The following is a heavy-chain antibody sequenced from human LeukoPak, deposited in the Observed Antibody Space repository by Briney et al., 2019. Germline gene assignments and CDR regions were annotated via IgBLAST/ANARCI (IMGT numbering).Heavy chain of an antibody. CDR1: GFTFSSYS. J-gene: IGHJ4*02. Sequence: PGGSLRLSCAASGFTFSSYSMNWVRQAPGKGLEWVSSISSSSSYIYYADSVKGRFTISRDNAKNSLYLQMNSLRAEDTAVYYCARGGYIAAAHFDYWGQGTLVTVSS. V-gene: IGHV3-21*01. D-gene: IGHD6-13*01. CDR2: ISSSSSYI. CDR3: ARGGYIAAAHFDY.